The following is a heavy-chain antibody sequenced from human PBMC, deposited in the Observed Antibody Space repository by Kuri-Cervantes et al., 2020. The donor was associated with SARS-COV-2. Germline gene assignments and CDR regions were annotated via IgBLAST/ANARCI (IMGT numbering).Heavy chain of an antibody. J-gene: IGHJ4*02. D-gene: IGHD3-10*01. Sequence: SETLSLTCTVSGGSISSGGYYWSWIRQHPGKGLEWIGYIYHSGSTYYNPSLKSRVTISVDTSKNQFSLKLSSVTAADTAVYYCARAQVRGVIITFFDYWGQGTLVTVSS. CDR3: ARAQVRGVIITFFDY. CDR2: IYHSGST. CDR1: GGSISSGGYY. V-gene: IGHV4-31*03.